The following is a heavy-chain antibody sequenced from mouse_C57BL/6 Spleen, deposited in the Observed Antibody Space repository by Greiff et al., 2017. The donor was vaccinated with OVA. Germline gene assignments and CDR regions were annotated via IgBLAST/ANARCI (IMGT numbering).Heavy chain of an antibody. J-gene: IGHJ2*01. Sequence: LEESGPELVKPGASVKISCKASGYAFSSSWMNWVKQRPGKGLEWIGRIYPGDGDTNYNGKFKGKATLTADKSSSTAYMQLSSLTSEDSAVYFCARNDYYGSSLDYWGKGTTLTVSS. D-gene: IGHD1-1*01. CDR3: ARNDYYGSSLDY. V-gene: IGHV1-82*01. CDR1: GYAFSSSW. CDR2: IYPGDGDT.